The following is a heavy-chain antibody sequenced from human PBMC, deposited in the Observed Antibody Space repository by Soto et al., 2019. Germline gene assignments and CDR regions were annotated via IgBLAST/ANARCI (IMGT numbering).Heavy chain of an antibody. D-gene: IGHD6-13*01. J-gene: IGHJ3*02. CDR3: ARTAGGRVRGALDI. V-gene: IGHV3-30-3*01. Sequence: PGGSLRLSCVASGFTFSSYGLHWVRQAPGKGLEWVAFIPNTENKKYYADSVKGRFTISRDNSQNTLFLQMDSLMSEDTAMYYCARTAGGRVRGALDIWGQGTMVTVSS. CDR1: GFTFSSYG. CDR2: IPNTENKK.